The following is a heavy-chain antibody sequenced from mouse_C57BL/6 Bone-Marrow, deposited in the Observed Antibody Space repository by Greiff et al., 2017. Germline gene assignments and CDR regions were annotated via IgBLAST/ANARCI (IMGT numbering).Heavy chain of an antibody. CDR2: ISDGGSYT. J-gene: IGHJ2*01. D-gene: IGHD2-12*01. CDR1: GFTFSSYA. Sequence: EVQRVESGGGLVKPGGSLKLSCAASGFTFSSYAMSWVRQTPEKRLEWVATISDGGSYTYYPDNVKGRFTISRDNAKNNLYLQMSHLKSEDTAMYYCARDKGGLLYPFDYWGQGTTLTVSS. CDR3: ARDKGGLLYPFDY. V-gene: IGHV5-4*01.